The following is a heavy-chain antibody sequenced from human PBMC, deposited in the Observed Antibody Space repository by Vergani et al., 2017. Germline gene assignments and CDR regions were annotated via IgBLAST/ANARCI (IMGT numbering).Heavy chain of an antibody. CDR2: ICYDGSNK. Sequence: QVQLVESGGGVVQPGRSLRLSCAASGFTFSSYGMHWVRTGPGKGLEWVAVICYDGSNKYYADSVKGLFTISRDNSKNTLYLQMNSLSAEDTAVYYCERDLARPSNDAFDIWGQGTMVTVSS. CDR1: GFTFSSYG. J-gene: IGHJ3*02. CDR3: ERDLARPSNDAFDI. V-gene: IGHV3-33*01.